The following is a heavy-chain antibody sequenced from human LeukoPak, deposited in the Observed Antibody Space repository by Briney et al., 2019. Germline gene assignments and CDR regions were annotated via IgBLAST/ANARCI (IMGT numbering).Heavy chain of an antibody. CDR2: ISGSGTST. CDR3: AKVEAARLRHYYYYMDV. J-gene: IGHJ6*03. Sequence: GGSLRLSCVASGFTFSNYVMNWVRQAPGKGLECVSSISGSGTSTYYADSVKGRFTISRDNSKNTLYLQMNSLRAEDTAVYYCAKVEAARLRHYYYYMDVWGKGTTVTVSS. CDR1: GFTFSNYV. V-gene: IGHV3-23*01. D-gene: IGHD6-6*01.